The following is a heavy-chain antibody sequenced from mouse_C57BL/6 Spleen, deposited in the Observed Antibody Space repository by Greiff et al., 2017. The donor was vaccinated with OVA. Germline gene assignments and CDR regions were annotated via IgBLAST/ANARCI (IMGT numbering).Heavy chain of an antibody. CDR2: ISDGGSYT. J-gene: IGHJ2*01. CDR3: ARVPYYYGSPHYFDY. Sequence: EVNVVESGGGLVKPGGSLKLSCAASGFTFSSYAMSWVRQTPEKRLEWVATISDGGSYTYYPDNVKGRFTISRDNAKNNLYLQMSHLKSEDTAMYYCARVPYYYGSPHYFDYWGQGTTLTVSS. D-gene: IGHD1-1*01. CDR1: GFTFSSYA. V-gene: IGHV5-4*03.